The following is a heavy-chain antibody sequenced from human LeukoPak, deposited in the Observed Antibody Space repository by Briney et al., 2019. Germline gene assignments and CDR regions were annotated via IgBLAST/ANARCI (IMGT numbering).Heavy chain of an antibody. D-gene: IGHD3-3*01. CDR3: ARGEEYYDFWSGYYLTADFDY. Sequence: ASVKVSCKASGGTFSSCAISWVRQAPGQGLEWMGGIIPIFGTANYAQKFQGRVTITADESTSTAYMELSSLRSEDTAVYYCARGEEYYDFWSGYYLTADFDYWGQGTLVTVSS. CDR1: GGTFSSCA. CDR2: IIPIFGTA. J-gene: IGHJ4*02. V-gene: IGHV1-69*01.